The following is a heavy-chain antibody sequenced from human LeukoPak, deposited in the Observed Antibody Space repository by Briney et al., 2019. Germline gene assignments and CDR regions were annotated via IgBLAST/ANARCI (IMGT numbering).Heavy chain of an antibody. CDR1: GFTFSSYW. CDR3: ARMPGGPDV. V-gene: IGHV3-7*01. Sequence: GGSLRLSCAASGFTFSSYWMSWVRQAPGKGLEWVASIKQDGSQKYYVDSMKGRFTISRDNAKNSLYLQMNSLRAEDTAVYYCARMPGGPDVWGKGTTVTVSS. CDR2: IKQDGSQK. D-gene: IGHD2-2*01. J-gene: IGHJ6*04.